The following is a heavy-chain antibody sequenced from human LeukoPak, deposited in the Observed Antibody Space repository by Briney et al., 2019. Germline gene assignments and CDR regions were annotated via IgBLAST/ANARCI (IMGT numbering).Heavy chain of an antibody. CDR2: ISWNSGSI. CDR3: AKGRDKYQLLSKNWFDP. V-gene: IGHV3-9*01. CDR1: GFTFDDYA. D-gene: IGHD2-2*01. Sequence: PGGSLRLSCAASGFTFDDYAMRWVRQAPGKGLEWVSGISWNSGSIGYADSVKGRFTISRDNAKNSLYLQMNSLGAEDTALYYCAKGRDKYQLLSKNWFDPWGQGTLDTVSS. J-gene: IGHJ5*02.